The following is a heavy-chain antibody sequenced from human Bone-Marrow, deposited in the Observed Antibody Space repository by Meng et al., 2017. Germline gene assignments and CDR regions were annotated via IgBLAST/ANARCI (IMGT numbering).Heavy chain of an antibody. Sequence: GGSLRLSCAASGFPFDDYTMHWVRQAPGKGLEWVSLISWDGGSTYYADSVRGRFTISRDNSKNSLYLEMNSLRIEDTALYYCAKDIEGRRHYHGMDVWGQGTTVTVSS. CDR2: ISWDGGST. J-gene: IGHJ6*02. CDR1: GFPFDDYT. CDR3: AKDIEGRRHYHGMDV. V-gene: IGHV3-43*01.